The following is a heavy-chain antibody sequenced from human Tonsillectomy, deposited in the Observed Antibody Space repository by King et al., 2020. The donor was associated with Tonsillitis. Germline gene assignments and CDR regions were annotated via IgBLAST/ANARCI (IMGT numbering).Heavy chain of an antibody. V-gene: IGHV4-59*01. D-gene: IGHD3-3*01. CDR2: IYYSTST. CDR3: ARDFSIRH. CDR1: GDSLSKYH. Sequence: QLQESGPGLVKPSETLSLTCSVSGDSLSKYHWSWLRQPPEKGLEWIGYIYYSTSTNYNPSFKSRVTISADTSKNQFSLSLTSVTAADTAIYYCARDFSIRHWGQGTLVIVSS. J-gene: IGHJ4*02.